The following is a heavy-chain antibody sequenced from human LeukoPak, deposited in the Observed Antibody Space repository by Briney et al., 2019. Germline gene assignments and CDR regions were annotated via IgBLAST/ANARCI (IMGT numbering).Heavy chain of an antibody. CDR1: GYTFTIYG. CDR3: ARGGDEYCSGGSCSDY. J-gene: IGHJ4*02. V-gene: IGHV1-18*01. Sequence: ASVTVSFKASGYTFTIYGSSWVRQGPGQGVERMGWISAYNGNTNYAHTLQGRVTMTTDTSTSTAYMELRSLRSDDTAVYYCARGGDEYCSGGSCSDYWGQGTLVTVSS. CDR2: ISAYNGNT. D-gene: IGHD2-15*01.